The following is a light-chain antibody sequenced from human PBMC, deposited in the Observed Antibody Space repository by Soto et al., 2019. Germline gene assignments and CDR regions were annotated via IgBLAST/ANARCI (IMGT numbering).Light chain of an antibody. Sequence: QTALTQHDSMTRSPGQSINISCTGTNSDVGGYNYVSWYQQHSGKAPKLMIYEVSNRPSGVSNRFSGSKSGNTASLIISWLHTDAETYYFCSSYTSSSTVVFCGGTQLTVL. J-gene: IGLJ2*01. CDR2: EVS. V-gene: IGLV2-14*01. CDR3: SSYTSSSTVV. CDR1: NSDVGGYNY.